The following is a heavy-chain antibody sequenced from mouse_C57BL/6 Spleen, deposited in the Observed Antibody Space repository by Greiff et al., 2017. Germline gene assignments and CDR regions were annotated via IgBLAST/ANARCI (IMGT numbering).Heavy chain of an antibody. D-gene: IGHD2-3*01. CDR3: AKMGYDGYPYAMDY. CDR2: IWSGGST. V-gene: IGHV2-4*01. J-gene: IGHJ4*01. Sequence: VKLMESGPGLVQPSQSLSITCTVSGFSLTSYGVHWVRQPPGKGLEWLGVIWSGGSTDYNAAFLSRLSISKDNSKSQVFFKMNSLQADDTAIYYCAKMGYDGYPYAMDYWGQGTSVTVSS. CDR1: GFSLTSYG.